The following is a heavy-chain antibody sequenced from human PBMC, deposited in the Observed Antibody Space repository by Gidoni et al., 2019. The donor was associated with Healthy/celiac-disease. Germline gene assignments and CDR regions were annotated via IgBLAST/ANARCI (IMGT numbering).Heavy chain of an antibody. CDR1: GFNFSNAW. CDR2: IKSKTDGGTT. D-gene: IGHD6-13*01. CDR3: TTGIAANHDAFDI. V-gene: IGHV3-15*01. J-gene: IGHJ3*02. Sequence: EVQLVESGGGLVKPGGSLRLSCAASGFNFSNAWMSWVRQAPGKGLEWVGRIKSKTDGGTTDYAAPVKGRFTISRDDSKNTLYLQMNSLKTEDTAVYYCTTGIAANHDAFDIWGQGTMVTVSS.